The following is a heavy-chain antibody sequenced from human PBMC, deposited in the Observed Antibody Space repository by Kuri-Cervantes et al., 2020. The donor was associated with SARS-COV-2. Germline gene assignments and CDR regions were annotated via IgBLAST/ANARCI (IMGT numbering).Heavy chain of an antibody. J-gene: IGHJ4*02. D-gene: IGHD2-21*01. CDR3: AKDHFGVQDF. CDR1: GFNFSRTD. Sequence: GESLKISCAASGFNFSRTDMHWVRQAPGKGLEWVAVISYDGKKKKCIGSGKGRFTISRDNSQNTVYLRMTNLRSEDTAMYYCAKDHFGVQDFWGQGPLVTVSS. V-gene: IGHV3-30*18. CDR2: ISYDGKKK.